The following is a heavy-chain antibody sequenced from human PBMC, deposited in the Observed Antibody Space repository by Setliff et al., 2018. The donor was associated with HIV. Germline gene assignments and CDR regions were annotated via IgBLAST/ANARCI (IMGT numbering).Heavy chain of an antibody. CDR3: ARDEGRATGSWWDQSASWYLDY. D-gene: IGHD6-13*01. CDR2: ISAAGTI. Sequence: PSETLSLTCTVSGGSISSYYWSWIRQPAGKRLEFIGRISAAGTINYNPSLRSRVTLSVDTSENQFSLTANSVTAADTAMYFCARDEGRATGSWWDQSASWYLDYWGHGILVTVSS. V-gene: IGHV4-4*07. J-gene: IGHJ4*01. CDR1: GGSISSYY.